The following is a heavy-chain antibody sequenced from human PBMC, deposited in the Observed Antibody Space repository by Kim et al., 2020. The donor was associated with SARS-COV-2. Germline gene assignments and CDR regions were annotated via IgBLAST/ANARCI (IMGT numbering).Heavy chain of an antibody. J-gene: IGHJ5*02. CDR3: ARVMGFGESELNP. Sequence: YADSVKGRFTISRDNSKNTLYLQMNSLRAEDTAVYYCARVMGFGESELNPWGQGTLVTVSS. V-gene: IGHV3-33*01. D-gene: IGHD3-10*01.